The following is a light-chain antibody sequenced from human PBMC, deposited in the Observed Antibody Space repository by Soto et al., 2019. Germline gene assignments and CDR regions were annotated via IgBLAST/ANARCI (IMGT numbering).Light chain of an antibody. V-gene: IGKV1-5*01. CDR2: DAS. J-gene: IGKJ1*01. CDR1: QSISSW. Sequence: IRMAQSPSSLSASTGDRVTITCRASQSISSWLAWYQQKPGKAPKLLIYDASSLESGVPSRFSGSGSGTEFTLTISSLQPDDFATYYCQQYNSWWTFGQGTKVDIK. CDR3: QQYNSWWT.